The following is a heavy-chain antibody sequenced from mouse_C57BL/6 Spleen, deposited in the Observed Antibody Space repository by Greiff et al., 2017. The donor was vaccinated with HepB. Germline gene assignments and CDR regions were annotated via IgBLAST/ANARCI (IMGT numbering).Heavy chain of an antibody. V-gene: IGHV5-4*01. J-gene: IGHJ4*01. CDR2: ISDGGSYT. D-gene: IGHD2-4*01. CDR1: GFTFSSYA. Sequence: DVHLVESGGGLVKPGGSLKLSCAASGFTFSSYAMSWVRQTPEKRLEWVATISDGGSYTYYPDNVKGRFTISRDNAKNNLYLQMSHLKSEDTAMYYCARDRGATYDYLYAMDYWGQGTSVTVSS. CDR3: ARDRGATYDYLYAMDY.